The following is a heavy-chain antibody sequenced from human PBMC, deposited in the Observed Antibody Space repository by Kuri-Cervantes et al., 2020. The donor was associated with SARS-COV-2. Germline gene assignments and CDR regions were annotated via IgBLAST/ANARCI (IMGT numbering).Heavy chain of an antibody. CDR3: NFDY. Sequence: GESLKISFAASGFTFSNYAMSWVRQAPGKGLEWVSTISGSGGSTYYADSVKGRFTISRDNSKNTLYLLMNSLRAEDTAVYYCNFDYWGQGTLVTVSS. J-gene: IGHJ4*02. V-gene: IGHV3-23*01. CDR2: ISGSGGST. CDR1: GFTFSNYA.